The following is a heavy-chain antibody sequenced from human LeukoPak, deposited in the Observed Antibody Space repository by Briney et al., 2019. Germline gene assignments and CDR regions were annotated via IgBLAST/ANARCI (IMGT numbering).Heavy chain of an antibody. Sequence: GGSLRLSCAASGFTFSSHSMHWVRQAPGKGLEWVSYITSSSSTIYYADSVQGRFTISRDNAKKSLFLQMNSLRAEDTAVYYCARDTRITMGYWGQGTLVTVSS. CDR2: ITSSSSTI. CDR1: GFTFSSHS. J-gene: IGHJ4*02. D-gene: IGHD3-10*01. CDR3: ARDTRITMGY. V-gene: IGHV3-48*01.